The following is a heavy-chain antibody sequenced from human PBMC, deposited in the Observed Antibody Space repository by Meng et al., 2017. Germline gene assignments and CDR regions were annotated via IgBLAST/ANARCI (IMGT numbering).Heavy chain of an antibody. J-gene: IGHJ4*02. CDR3: ASYSRGYSPH. CDR1: GATISGYY. D-gene: IGHD5-18*01. Sequence: SEPLSLTCTVSGATISGYYWTWIRQPPGKGLEWIGYIYYSGSTDYNPSLKSRVTMSVDTSKNQFSLKLRSVTAADTAVYYCASYSRGYSPHWGQGTLVTVSS. CDR2: IYYSGST. V-gene: IGHV4-59*01.